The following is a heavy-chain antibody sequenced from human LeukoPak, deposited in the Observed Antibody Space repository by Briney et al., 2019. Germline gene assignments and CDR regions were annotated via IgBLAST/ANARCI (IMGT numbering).Heavy chain of an antibody. J-gene: IGHJ4*02. CDR3: ASYDFWSGYTYDH. Sequence: KPSETLSLTCTASGGSISSGTYYWGWIRQPPGKGLEWIGSIYNSGSTYYNPSLKSRVTISVDTSKNQFSLKLSSVTAADTAVYYCASYDFWSGYTYDHWGQGTLVTVSS. CDR1: GGSISSGTYY. CDR2: IYNSGST. V-gene: IGHV4-39*01. D-gene: IGHD3-3*01.